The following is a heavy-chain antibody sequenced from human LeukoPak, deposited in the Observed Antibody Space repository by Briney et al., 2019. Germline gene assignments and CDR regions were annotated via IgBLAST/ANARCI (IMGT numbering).Heavy chain of an antibody. CDR1: GFTFSSYS. D-gene: IGHD3-22*01. CDR3: APRIYYYDSSGYYTHNYNWFDP. Sequence: PGGSLRLSCAASGFTFSSYSMNWVRQAPGKGLEWVSSISSSSSYIYYADSVKGRFTISRDNAKNSLYLQMNSLRAEDTAMYYCAPRIYYYDSSGYYTHNYNWFDPWGQGTLVTVSS. CDR2: ISSSSSYI. V-gene: IGHV3-21*01. J-gene: IGHJ5*02.